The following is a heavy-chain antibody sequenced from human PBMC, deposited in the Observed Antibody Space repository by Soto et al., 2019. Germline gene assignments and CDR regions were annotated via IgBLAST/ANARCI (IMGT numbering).Heavy chain of an antibody. V-gene: IGHV4-61*01. D-gene: IGHD3-10*01. Sequence: SSETLSLTCTVSGGSVSSGSYYWSWIRQPPGKGLEWIGYIYYSGSTNYNPSLKSRVTISVDTSKNQFSLKLSSVTAGDTAGDYCARDRGVRGSGSYWLYWGQGTLVTVSS. J-gene: IGHJ4*02. CDR3: ARDRGVRGSGSYWLY. CDR1: GGSVSSGSYY. CDR2: IYYSGST.